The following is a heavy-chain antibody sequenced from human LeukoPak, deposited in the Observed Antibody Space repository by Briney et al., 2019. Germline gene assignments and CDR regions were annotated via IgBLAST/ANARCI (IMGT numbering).Heavy chain of an antibody. J-gene: IGHJ3*02. CDR1: GFTFSSYA. CDR3: ARGSNSDYYDSSGPGGAFDI. D-gene: IGHD3-22*01. CDR2: ISYDGSNK. V-gene: IGHV3-30-3*01. Sequence: GGSLRLSCAASGFTFSSYAMHWVRQAPGKGLEWVAVISYDGSNKYYADSVKGRFTISRDNSKNTLHLQMNSLRAEDTAVYYCARGSNSDYYDSSGPGGAFDIWGQGTMVTVSS.